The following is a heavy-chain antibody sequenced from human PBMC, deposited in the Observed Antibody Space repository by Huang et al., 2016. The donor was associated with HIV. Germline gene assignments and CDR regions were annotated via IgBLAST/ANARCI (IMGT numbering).Heavy chain of an antibody. CDR3: AKEGDTGAALGY. CDR2: IYGGGTT. D-gene: IGHD2-8*02. J-gene: IGHJ4*02. CDR1: GCTVSTNY. Sequence: EVQLVESGGGLIQPGGSLRLSCAASGCTVSTNYMTWVRQAPGNGLEWVPCIYGGGTTYSADSVKGRFTISRDDSENTLYLHMTSLRAGDTAVYYCAKEGDTGAALGYWGQGTLVTVS. V-gene: IGHV3-53*01.